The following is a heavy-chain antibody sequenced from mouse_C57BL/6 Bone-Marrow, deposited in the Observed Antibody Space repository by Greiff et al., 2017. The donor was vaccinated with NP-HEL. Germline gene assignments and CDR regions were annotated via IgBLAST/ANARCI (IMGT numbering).Heavy chain of an antibody. J-gene: IGHJ4*01. Sequence: QVTLKVSGPGILQPSQTLSLTCSFSGFSLSTFGMGVGWIRQPSGKGLEWLAHIWWDDDKYYNPALKSRLLISKDTSKDQVFLKIANVNTADTATYYSTRMGYFGSSYLYYAMDYWGQGTSVTVSS. CDR1: GFSLSTFGMG. D-gene: IGHD1-1*01. CDR2: IWWDDDK. V-gene: IGHV8-8*01. CDR3: TRMGYFGSSYLYYAMDY.